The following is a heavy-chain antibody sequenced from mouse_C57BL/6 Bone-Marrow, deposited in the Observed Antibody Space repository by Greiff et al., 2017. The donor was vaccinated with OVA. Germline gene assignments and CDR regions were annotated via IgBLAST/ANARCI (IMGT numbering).Heavy chain of an antibody. CDR2: ISSGGSYT. Sequence: EVQVVESGGDLVKPGGSLKLSCAASGFTFSSYGMSWVRQTPDKRLEWVATISSGGSYTYYPDSVKGRFTISRDNAKNTLYLQMSSLKSEDTAMYYCARHTIHYHGTHYYAMDYWGQGTSVTVSS. V-gene: IGHV5-6*01. J-gene: IGHJ4*01. D-gene: IGHD1-1*01. CDR3: ARHTIHYHGTHYYAMDY. CDR1: GFTFSSYG.